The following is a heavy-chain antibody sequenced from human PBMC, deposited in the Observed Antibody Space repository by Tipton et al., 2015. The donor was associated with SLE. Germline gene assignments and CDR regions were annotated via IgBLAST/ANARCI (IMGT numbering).Heavy chain of an antibody. CDR1: GDSITRGNDY. Sequence: TLSLTCTVSGDSITRGNDYWSWIRQHPGKGLEYIGYRSYSGSTYYNPSLKSRVTISVDTSKNQFSLKLSSVTAADTAVYYCARVGGYDFWSGYGGLDVWGQGTTVTVSS. D-gene: IGHD3-3*01. CDR2: RSYSGST. V-gene: IGHV4-31*03. CDR3: ARVGGYDFWSGYGGLDV. J-gene: IGHJ6*02.